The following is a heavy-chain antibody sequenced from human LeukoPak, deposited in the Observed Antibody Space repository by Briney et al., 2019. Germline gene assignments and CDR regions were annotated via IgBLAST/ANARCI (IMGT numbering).Heavy chain of an antibody. J-gene: IGHJ6*03. CDR3: AKDVGGTNFHYMDV. Sequence: GGSLRLSCAASGFTFSSYAMSWVRQAPGKGLEWVSAISGSGGSTYYADSVKGRFTISRDNSKNTLYLQMNSLRAEDTAVYYCAKDVGGTNFHYMDVWGKGTTVIVSS. CDR1: GFTFSSYA. V-gene: IGHV3-23*01. D-gene: IGHD1-26*01. CDR2: ISGSGGST.